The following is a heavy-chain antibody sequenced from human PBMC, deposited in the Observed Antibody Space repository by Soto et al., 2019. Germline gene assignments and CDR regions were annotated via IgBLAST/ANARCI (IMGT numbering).Heavy chain of an antibody. CDR2: IRSKAYGGTT. J-gene: IGHJ3*02. CDR1: RFTFGDYA. D-gene: IGHD2-2*02. Sequence: GGSLRLSCTASRFTFGDYAMSWFRQAPGKGLEWVGFIRSKAYGGTTEYAASVKGRFTISRDDSKSIAYLQMNSLKTEDTAVYYCTRDGPPNCSSTSCYSLDAFDIWGQGTMVTVSS. V-gene: IGHV3-49*03. CDR3: TRDGPPNCSSTSCYSLDAFDI.